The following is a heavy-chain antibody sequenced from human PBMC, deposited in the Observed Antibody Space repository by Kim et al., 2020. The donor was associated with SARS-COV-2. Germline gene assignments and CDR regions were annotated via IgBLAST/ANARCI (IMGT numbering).Heavy chain of an antibody. D-gene: IGHD4-17*01. V-gene: IGHV7-4-1*02. Sequence: YAQGFTGRLVFSLDTSVSTAYLQISSLKAEDTAVYYCARDWGYGDYSLGYWGQGTLVTVSS. CDR3: ARDWGYGDYSLGY. J-gene: IGHJ4*02.